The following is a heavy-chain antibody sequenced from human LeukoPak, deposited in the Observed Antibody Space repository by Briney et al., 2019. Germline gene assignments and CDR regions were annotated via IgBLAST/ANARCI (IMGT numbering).Heavy chain of an antibody. J-gene: IGHJ4*02. D-gene: IGHD3-10*02. CDR3: ASGEVFGDLFDVY. CDR2: ISISGSTI. V-gene: IGHV3-48*03. CDR1: GFTFSSNE. Sequence: GGSLRLSCAASGFTFSSNEMNWVRQAPGKGLEWVSYISISGSTIYYADSVKGRFTISRDNARNSLHLQMNSLRAEDTALYYCASGEVFGDLFDVYWGPGTLVTVSS.